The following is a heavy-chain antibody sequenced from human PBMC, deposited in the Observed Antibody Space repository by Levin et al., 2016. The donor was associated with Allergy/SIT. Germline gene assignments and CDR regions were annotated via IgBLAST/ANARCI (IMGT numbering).Heavy chain of an antibody. J-gene: IGHJ4*02. V-gene: IGHV3-30*18. CDR3: AKEYHLGNKRWLQLRPLDS. CDR2: IAYDDSKK. D-gene: IGHD5-24*01. Sequence: GESLKISCAASGFNFYNYAMHWVRQAPGKGLEWVAVIAYDDSKKYYADSVKGRFTISRNNSKDTLYLQMNSLRAEDTAVYYCAKEYHLGNKRWLQLRPLDSWGQGTLVTVSS. CDR1: GFNFYNYA.